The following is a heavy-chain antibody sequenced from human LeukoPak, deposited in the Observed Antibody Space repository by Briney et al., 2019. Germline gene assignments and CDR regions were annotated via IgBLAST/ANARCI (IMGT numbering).Heavy chain of an antibody. CDR2: ITRSGA. CDR1: GFTFSHHY. CDR3: ARDGDTTSKVDY. Sequence: GGSLRLSCAASGFTFSHHYMSWIRQAPGKGLEWISYITRSGAFYADSVKGRFTISRDNAKKSLYLQMNSLRVEDTAVYYCARDGDTTSKVDYLGQGTLVTVSS. D-gene: IGHD7-27*01. V-gene: IGHV3-11*01. J-gene: IGHJ4*02.